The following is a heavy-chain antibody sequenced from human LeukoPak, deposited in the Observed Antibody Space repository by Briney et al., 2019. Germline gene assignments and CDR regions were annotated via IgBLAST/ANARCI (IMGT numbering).Heavy chain of an antibody. D-gene: IGHD3-10*01. CDR3: ARVKVGVSLLAFDYYYFDY. V-gene: IGHV1-8*03. J-gene: IGHJ4*02. CDR1: GYTFTSYD. CDR2: MNPNSGNT. Sequence: GASVKVSCKASGYTFTSYDINWVRQATGQGLEWMGWMNPNSGNTGYAQKFQGRVTITRNTSISTAYMELSSLRSEDTAVYYCARVKVGVSLLAFDYYYFDYWGQGTLVTVSS.